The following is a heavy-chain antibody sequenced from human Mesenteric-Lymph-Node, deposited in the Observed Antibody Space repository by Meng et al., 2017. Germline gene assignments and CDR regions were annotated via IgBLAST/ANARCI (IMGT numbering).Heavy chain of an antibody. J-gene: IGHJ3*01. CDR1: GFTFSSYS. Sequence: GESLKISCAASGFTFSSYSMNWVRQAPGKGLEWVSSISSTSDSIYYADSLRGRFTISRDNAKNSLYLQLNSPRAEDTSVYYCARGRGSYCSGSSCYPTADAFDLWGPGTMVTVSS. V-gene: IGHV3-21*01. CDR2: ISSTSDSI. D-gene: IGHD2-15*01. CDR3: ARGRGSYCSGSSCYPTADAFDL.